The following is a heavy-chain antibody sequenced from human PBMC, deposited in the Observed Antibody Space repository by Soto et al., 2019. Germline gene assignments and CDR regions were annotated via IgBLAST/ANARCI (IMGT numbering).Heavy chain of an antibody. Sequence: GGSLRLSCAASGFTFSDYWMTWVRQASGQGLEWVANINRDGDEENYVHSVKGRFTISRDNAKNSLSLHLSSLRADDTAVYYCARDLRGGYNSFDYWGQGALVTVSS. V-gene: IGHV3-7*03. D-gene: IGHD5-12*01. CDR3: ARDLRGGYNSFDY. CDR2: INRDGDEE. CDR1: GFTFSDYW. J-gene: IGHJ4*02.